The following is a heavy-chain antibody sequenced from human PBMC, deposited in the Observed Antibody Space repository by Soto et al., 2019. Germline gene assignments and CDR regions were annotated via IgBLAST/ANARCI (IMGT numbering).Heavy chain of an antibody. Sequence: GDSLKISCQCSGYTFSNFWVGWVRQLPGQGLEWMGIIYPGDHETRYSPSFHGKVTISAEKSINTAYLQWNSLEASDSAFYFCARSPRSSPYFAHWGQGALVTVYS. CDR2: IYPGDHET. V-gene: IGHV5-51*01. D-gene: IGHD6-13*01. CDR3: ARSPRSSPYFAH. J-gene: IGHJ4*02. CDR1: GYTFSNFW.